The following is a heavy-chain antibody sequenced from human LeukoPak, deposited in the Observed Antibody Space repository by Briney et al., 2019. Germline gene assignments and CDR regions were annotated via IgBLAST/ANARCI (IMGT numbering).Heavy chain of an antibody. D-gene: IGHD3-22*01. CDR2: IYAGGRT. CDR1: GFTFSSYW. V-gene: IGHV3-53*01. Sequence: GGSLRLSCAASGFTFSSYWMHWVRQAPGRGLEWVSVIYAGGRTYYADSVKGRFTISRDDSENTLYLQMNSLRAEDTAVYYCAGTSSLYDSSAYFAYWGQGTLVTVSS. CDR3: AGTSSLYDSSAYFAY. J-gene: IGHJ4*02.